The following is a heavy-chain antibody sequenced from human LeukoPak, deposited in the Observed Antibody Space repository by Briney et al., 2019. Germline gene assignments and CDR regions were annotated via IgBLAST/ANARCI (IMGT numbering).Heavy chain of an antibody. CDR2: SRSRSKPNSCTT. D-gene: IGHD6-13*01. CDR3: VRVITRASGWYHFDY. CDR1: GFTISDLH. Sequence: GGSLRLSCEVSGFTISDLHIDWVRQAPGKGLEWVGRSRSRSKPNSCTTEFAASFEGRFILSRDDSKNSLYLQMNSLNTEDTAVYYCVRVITRASGWYHFDYWGQGSLVTVSS. J-gene: IGHJ4*02. V-gene: IGHV3-72*01.